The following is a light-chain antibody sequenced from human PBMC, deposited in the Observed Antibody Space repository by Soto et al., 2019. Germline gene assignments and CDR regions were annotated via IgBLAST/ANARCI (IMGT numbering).Light chain of an antibody. CDR2: GNS. V-gene: IGLV1-40*01. Sequence: QSVLTQPPSMSGAPGQRVAISCTGSSTNIGAGYDVHWYHQLPGTAPKLLIYGNSNRPSGVPDRLSGSKSGTSASLAITGLQAQDEADYYCQSYDSSLSGDVFGTGTKLTVL. CDR1: STNIGAGYD. J-gene: IGLJ1*01. CDR3: QSYDSSLSGDV.